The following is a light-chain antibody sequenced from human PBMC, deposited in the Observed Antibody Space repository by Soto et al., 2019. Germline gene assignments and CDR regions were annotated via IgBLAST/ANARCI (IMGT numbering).Light chain of an antibody. J-gene: IGKJ3*01. CDR1: QDISSF. CDR3: KQIKSPIT. CDR2: VAS. Sequence: DIQLTQSPSFLSASVGDRVTITCRASQDISSFLAWYQQKPGKAPKLLIYVASTLQTGVPSRFSGSGSGTEFTLTISSLQPEDFATYYCKQIKSPITFGPGTTVDIK. V-gene: IGKV1-9*01.